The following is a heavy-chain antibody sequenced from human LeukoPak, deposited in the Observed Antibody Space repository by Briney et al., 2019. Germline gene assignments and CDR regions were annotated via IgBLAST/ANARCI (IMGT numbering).Heavy chain of an antibody. CDR1: GFTFSSYG. CDR2: IRYDGSNK. CDR3: AKDPGPKGY. V-gene: IGHV3-30*02. Sequence: GGXXXXSCAASGFTFSSYGMHWVRQAPGKGLEGVAFIRYDGSNKYYADSVKGRFTISRDNSKNTLYLQMNSLRAEDTAVYYCAKDPGPKGYWGQGTLVTVSS. J-gene: IGHJ4*02.